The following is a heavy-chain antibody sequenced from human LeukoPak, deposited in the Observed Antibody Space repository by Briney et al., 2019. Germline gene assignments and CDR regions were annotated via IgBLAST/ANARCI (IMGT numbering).Heavy chain of an antibody. CDR3: ARTSTYYDFWSGYRDFDY. CDR2: IYYSGST. CDR1: GGSISSGDYY. Sequence: SETLSLTCTVSGGSISSGDYYWRWIRQPPGKGLEWIGYIYYSGSTYYNPSLKSRVTTSLDTSKNQFSLNLSSVTAADTAVYYCARTSTYYDFWSGYRDFDYWGQGTLVTVSS. J-gene: IGHJ4*02. V-gene: IGHV4-30-4*08. D-gene: IGHD3-3*01.